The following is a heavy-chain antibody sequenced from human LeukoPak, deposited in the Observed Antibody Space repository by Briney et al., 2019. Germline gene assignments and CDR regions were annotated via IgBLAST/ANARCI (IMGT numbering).Heavy chain of an antibody. Sequence: ASVKVSCKASGYTFTGYYMHWVRQAPGQGLEWMGWINPNSGGTNYAQKFQGWVTMTRDTSISTAYMELSRLRSDDTAVYYCARGWRFGEFYFDYWGQGTLVTVSS. CDR2: INPNSGGT. V-gene: IGHV1-2*04. CDR3: ARGWRFGEFYFDY. CDR1: GYTFTGYY. D-gene: IGHD3-10*01. J-gene: IGHJ4*02.